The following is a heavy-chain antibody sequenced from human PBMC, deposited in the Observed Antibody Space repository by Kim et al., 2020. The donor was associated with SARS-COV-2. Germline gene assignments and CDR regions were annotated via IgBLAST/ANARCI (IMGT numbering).Heavy chain of an antibody. D-gene: IGHD6-6*01. V-gene: IGHV3-33*01. J-gene: IGHJ4*02. CDR3: AGGPARPGDGDY. CDR1: GFTFSTYG. Sequence: GGSLRLSCAASGFTFSTYGMHWVRQAPGKGLEWVTVIWNDGSNKYYADSVKGRFTISRDNSKNTLYLQMDSLRAEDTAVYYCAGGPARPGDGDYWGQGTLVTVSS. CDR2: IWNDGSNK.